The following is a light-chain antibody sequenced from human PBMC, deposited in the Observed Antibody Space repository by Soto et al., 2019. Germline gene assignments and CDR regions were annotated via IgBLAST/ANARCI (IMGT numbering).Light chain of an antibody. CDR1: RSISNY. V-gene: IGKV1-39*01. J-gene: IGKJ1*01. Sequence: DIQMTQSPSSLSASVGDRVTITCRASRSISNYLNWYQQKSGKAPRLLIYAASSLQPGVPSRFSDPGTRRQFTLTITSLQPDASAPSFCQQSYSVPRFGHGTRVDLK. CDR3: QQSYSVPR. CDR2: AAS.